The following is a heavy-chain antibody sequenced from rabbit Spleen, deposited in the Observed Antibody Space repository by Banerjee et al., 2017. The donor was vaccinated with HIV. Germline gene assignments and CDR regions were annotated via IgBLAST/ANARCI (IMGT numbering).Heavy chain of an antibody. CDR1: GFSFSSSYW. CDR2: IDPIFGIA. D-gene: IGHD1-1*01. CDR3: ARDTSSSFSSYGMDL. Sequence: QEQLEESGGDLVKPEGSLTITCTASGFSFSSSYWICWVRQAPGKGLEWIGDIDPIFGIAVYASWVNGRFTISSHNAQNTLYLQLNSLTVADTATYFCARDTSSSFSSYGMDLWGQGTLVTVS. V-gene: IGHV1S45*01. J-gene: IGHJ6*01.